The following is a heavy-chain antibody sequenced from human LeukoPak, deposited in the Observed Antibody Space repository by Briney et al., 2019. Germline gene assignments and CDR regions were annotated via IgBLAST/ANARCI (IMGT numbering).Heavy chain of an antibody. D-gene: IGHD6-13*01. CDR3: ARYGRYSSSWTHHWYSDL. CDR2: ISAYNGNT. CDR1: GYTFISYG. Sequence: ASVKVSCKASGYTFISYGISWVRQAPGQGLEWMGWISAYNGNTNYAQKLQGRVTMTTDTSTSTAYMELRSLRSDDTAVYYCARYGRYSSSWTHHWYSDLWGRGTLVTVSS. J-gene: IGHJ2*01. V-gene: IGHV1-18*01.